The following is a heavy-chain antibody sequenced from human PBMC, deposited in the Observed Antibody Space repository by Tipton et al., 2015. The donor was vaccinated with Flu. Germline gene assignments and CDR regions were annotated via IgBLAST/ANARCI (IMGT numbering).Heavy chain of an antibody. CDR1: GYSFTSYW. Sequence: VQLLQSGAEVKKPGESLKISCKGSGYSFTSYWIGWVRQMPGKGLEWMGIIYPGDSDTRYSPSFQGQVTISADKSISTAYLQWSSLKASDTAMYYCVRQPYLGDYGGYFDYWGQGTLVTVSS. D-gene: IGHD4-17*01. CDR3: VRQPYLGDYGGYFDY. J-gene: IGHJ4*02. CDR2: IYPGDSDT. V-gene: IGHV5-51*01.